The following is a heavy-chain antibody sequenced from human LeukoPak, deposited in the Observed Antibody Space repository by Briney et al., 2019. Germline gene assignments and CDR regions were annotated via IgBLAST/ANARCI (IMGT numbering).Heavy chain of an antibody. CDR3: VKLTAAGFVDS. J-gene: IGHJ4*02. Sequence: QPGGSLRLSCAASGFSFDDYAMHWVRQAPGKGLEWVSGIGWNGGGIVYADSVKGRFTISRDNAKNSLYLQMNSLGAEDTALYYCVKLTAAGFVDSWSQGTLVTVSS. CDR1: GFSFDDYA. CDR2: IGWNGGGI. V-gene: IGHV3-9*01. D-gene: IGHD2-21*02.